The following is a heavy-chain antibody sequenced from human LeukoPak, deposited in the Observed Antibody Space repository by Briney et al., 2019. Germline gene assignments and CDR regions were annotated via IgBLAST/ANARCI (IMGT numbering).Heavy chain of an antibody. CDR1: GGSISSSSYY. D-gene: IGHD3-22*01. J-gene: IGHJ4*02. CDR3: ARLPSFGSGYPTVDRRYYFDY. CDR2: IYYSGST. Sequence: RTSETLSLTCTVSGGSISSSSYYWGWIRQPPGKGLEWIGSIYYSGSTYYNPSLKSRVTISVDTSKNQFSLKLSSVTAADTAVYYCARLPSFGSGYPTVDRRYYFDYWGQGTLVTVSS. V-gene: IGHV4-39*01.